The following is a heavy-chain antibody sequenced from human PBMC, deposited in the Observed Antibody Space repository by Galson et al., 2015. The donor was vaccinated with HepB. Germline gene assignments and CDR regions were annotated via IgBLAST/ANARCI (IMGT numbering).Heavy chain of an antibody. CDR2: IIPIFGTA. D-gene: IGHD3-22*01. CDR1: GGTFSSYA. J-gene: IGHJ5*02. V-gene: IGHV1-69*13. CDR3: AITPHYYDSSGYFNWFDP. Sequence: SVKVSCKASGGTFSSYAISWVRQAPGQGLEWMGGIIPIFGTANYAQKFQGRVTITADESTSTAYMELSSLRSEDTAVYYCAITPHYYDSSGYFNWFDPWGQGTLVTVSS.